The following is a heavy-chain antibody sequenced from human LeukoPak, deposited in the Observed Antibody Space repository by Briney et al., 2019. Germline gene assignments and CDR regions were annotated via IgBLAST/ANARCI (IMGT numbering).Heavy chain of an antibody. Sequence: ASVKVSCKASGYTFTGYYMHWVRQAPGQGLEWMGWISVYNGNTNYAQKLQGRVTMTTDTSTSTAYMELRSLRSDDTAVYYCASPYCSGGTCYAHDAFDFWGQGTMVTVSS. J-gene: IGHJ3*01. CDR1: GYTFTGYY. CDR2: ISVYNGNT. D-gene: IGHD2-15*01. V-gene: IGHV1-18*04. CDR3: ASPYCSGGTCYAHDAFDF.